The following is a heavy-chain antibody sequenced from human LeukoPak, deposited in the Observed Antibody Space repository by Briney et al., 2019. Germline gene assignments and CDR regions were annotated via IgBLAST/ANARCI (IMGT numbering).Heavy chain of an antibody. CDR2: IYYSGST. Sequence: SETLSLTCTVSGGSISSSSYYWGWIRQPPGKGLEWIGSIYYSGSTYYNPSLKSRVTISVDTSKNQFSLKLSSVTAADTAVYYCARRPRGKHYYDSSGYYHRSYPPGEFKDYWGQGTLVTVSS. CDR3: ARRPRGKHYYDSSGYYHRSYPPGEFKDY. D-gene: IGHD3-22*01. CDR1: GGSISSSSYY. V-gene: IGHV4-39*07. J-gene: IGHJ4*02.